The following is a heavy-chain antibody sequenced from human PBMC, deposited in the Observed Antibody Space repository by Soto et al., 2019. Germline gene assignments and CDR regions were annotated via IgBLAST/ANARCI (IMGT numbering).Heavy chain of an antibody. Sequence: XSVKVPCKASGYSFTGYYMHWVRQAPGQGLEWMGWINPSSGGTNYAQKFQGRVTMTRDTSISTAYMELSRLRSDDTAVYYCASSALDFPAGPDAFDIWGKGTMVTLS. J-gene: IGHJ3*02. CDR3: ASSALDFPAGPDAFDI. CDR2: INPSSGGT. CDR1: GYSFTGYY. D-gene: IGHD6-13*01. V-gene: IGHV1-2*02.